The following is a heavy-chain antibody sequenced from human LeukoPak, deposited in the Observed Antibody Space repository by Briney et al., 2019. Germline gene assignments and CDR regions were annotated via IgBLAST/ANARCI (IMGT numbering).Heavy chain of an antibody. V-gene: IGHV1-2*02. D-gene: IGHD3-22*01. CDR2: INPNSGGT. CDR1: GYTFTGYY. J-gene: IGHJ4*02. Sequence: GASVKVSCKASGYTFTGYYMHWVRQAPGQGLEWMGWINPNSGGTNYAQKFQGRVTITRDASISTAYMELSRLRSDDTAVYYCARENYYDSSADYWGQGTLVTVSS. CDR3: ARENYYDSSADY.